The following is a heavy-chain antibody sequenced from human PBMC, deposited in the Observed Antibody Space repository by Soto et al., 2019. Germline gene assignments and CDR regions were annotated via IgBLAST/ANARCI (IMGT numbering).Heavy chain of an antibody. CDR1: GGSFSGYY. V-gene: IGHV4-34*01. J-gene: IGHJ6*02. CDR2: INHSGST. CDR3: ARIHYGSGSYYYYDYYGMDV. D-gene: IGHD3-10*01. Sequence: SETLSLTCAVYGGSFSGYYWSWIRQPPGKGLEWIGEINHSGSTNYNPSLKSRVTISVDTSKNQFSLKLSSVTAADTAVYYCARIHYGSGSYYYYDYYGMDVCGQGTTVT.